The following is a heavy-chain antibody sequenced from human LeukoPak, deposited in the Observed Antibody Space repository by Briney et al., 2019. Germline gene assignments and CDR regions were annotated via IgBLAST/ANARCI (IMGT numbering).Heavy chain of an antibody. CDR3: ARGLLGWSYCSSTSCYTYYYYMDV. CDR1: GGSFSGYY. CDR2: INRSGST. D-gene: IGHD2-2*02. V-gene: IGHV4-34*01. J-gene: IGHJ6*03. Sequence: SETLSLTCAVYGGSFSGYYWSWIRQPPGKGLEWTGEINRSGSTNYNPSLKSRVTISVDTSKNQFSLKLSSVTAADTAVYYCARGLLGWSYCSSTSCYTYYYYMDVWGKGTTVTVSS.